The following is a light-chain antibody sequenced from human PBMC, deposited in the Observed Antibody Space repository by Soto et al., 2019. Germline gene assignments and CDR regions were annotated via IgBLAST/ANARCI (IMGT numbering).Light chain of an antibody. V-gene: IGKV3-20*01. CDR2: GAS. CDR3: QQYNSYSRT. CDR1: QSVSSNY. J-gene: IGKJ1*01. Sequence: EIVLTHSLGTLSLSPGERATLSSSASQSVSSNYLAWYQQKPGQAPRLLIHGASTRATGVPDRFSGSGSGTEFTLTITSLQPDDFATYYCQQYNSYSRTFGQGTKV.